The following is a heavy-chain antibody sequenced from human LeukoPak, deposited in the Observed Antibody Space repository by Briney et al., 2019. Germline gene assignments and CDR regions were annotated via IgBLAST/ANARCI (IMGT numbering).Heavy chain of an antibody. Sequence: SETLSLTCAVYGGSFSGYYWSWFRQPPGKGLEWIGEINHSGSTNYNPSLKSRVTISVDTSKNQFSLKLSSVTAADTAVYFCVTQVVPAAIPDAFDIWGQGTVVTVFS. J-gene: IGHJ3*02. CDR2: INHSGST. V-gene: IGHV4-34*01. CDR3: VTQVVPAAIPDAFDI. CDR1: GGSFSGYY. D-gene: IGHD2-2*01.